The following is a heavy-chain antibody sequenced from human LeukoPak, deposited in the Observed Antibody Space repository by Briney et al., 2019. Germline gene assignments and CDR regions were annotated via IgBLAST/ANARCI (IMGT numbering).Heavy chain of an antibody. CDR3: ARESSIAAAFDI. D-gene: IGHD6-13*01. CDR2: INPDSGDT. J-gene: IGHJ3*02. Sequence: AAVSVSYTASGYTFTDYFIHWVRQAPGQGGEGMGWINPDSGDTNFTPRFQGRVTMTRDTSISTAYMELSRLSSDDTAMYSCARESSIAAAFDIWGQRTMVTVSS. V-gene: IGHV1-2*02. CDR1: GYTFTDYF.